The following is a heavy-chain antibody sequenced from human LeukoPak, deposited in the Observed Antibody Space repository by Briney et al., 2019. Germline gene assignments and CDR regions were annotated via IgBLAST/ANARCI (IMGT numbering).Heavy chain of an antibody. CDR1: GFTFSDYY. D-gene: IGHD6-13*01. J-gene: IGHJ4*02. Sequence: EGSLRLSCAASGFTFSDYYMSWIRQAPGKGLEWVSYISSSGSTIYYADSVKGRFTISRDNAKNSLYLQMNSLRAEDTAVYYCARVPPIAAAGMSPLFDYWGQGTLVTVSS. V-gene: IGHV3-11*01. CDR2: ISSSGSTI. CDR3: ARVPPIAAAGMSPLFDY.